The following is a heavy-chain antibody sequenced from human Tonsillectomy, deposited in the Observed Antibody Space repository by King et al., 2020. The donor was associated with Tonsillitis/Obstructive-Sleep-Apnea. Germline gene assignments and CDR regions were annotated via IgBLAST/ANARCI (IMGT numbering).Heavy chain of an antibody. CDR1: GYTFTGYY. D-gene: IGHD2-2*01. V-gene: IGHV1-2*02. CDR3: ARGGDNVGAPGAGYGTVC. Sequence: VQLVQSGAEVKKPGASVKVSCKSSGYTFTGYYMHWVRQAPGQGLEWMGWINPNSGGTNYAQKFQGRVTMTRDTSISTAYMELSRLRSDDTAVYYCARGGDNVGAPGAGYGTVCWGQGTTVSVSS. CDR2: INPNSGGT. J-gene: IGHJ6*02.